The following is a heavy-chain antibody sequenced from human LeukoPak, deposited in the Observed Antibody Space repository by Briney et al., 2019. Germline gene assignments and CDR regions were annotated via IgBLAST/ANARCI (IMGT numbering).Heavy chain of an antibody. CDR3: ARSVSGSYYPLPFDY. CDR1: GYSFTSYW. Sequence: RGESLKISCKGSGYSFTSYWIGWVRQMPGKGLEWMGIIYPGDSDTRYSPSFQGQVTISANKSISTAYLQWSSLKASDTAMYYCARSVSGSYYPLPFDYWGQGTLVTVSS. V-gene: IGHV5-51*01. CDR2: IYPGDSDT. J-gene: IGHJ4*02. D-gene: IGHD1-26*01.